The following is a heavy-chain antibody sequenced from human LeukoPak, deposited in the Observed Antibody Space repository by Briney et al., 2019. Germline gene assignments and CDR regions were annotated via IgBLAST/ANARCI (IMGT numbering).Heavy chain of an antibody. V-gene: IGHV3-7*03. CDR1: GFTFSSYW. CDR3: AREGYYGSGSYSYYFDY. Sequence: GGSLRLSCAASGFTFSSYWMSWVRQAPGNGLEWVANIKQDGSEKYYVDSVKGRFTISRDNAKNSLYLQMNSLRAEDTAVYYCAREGYYGSGSYSYYFDYWGQGTLVTVSS. D-gene: IGHD3-10*01. J-gene: IGHJ4*02. CDR2: IKQDGSEK.